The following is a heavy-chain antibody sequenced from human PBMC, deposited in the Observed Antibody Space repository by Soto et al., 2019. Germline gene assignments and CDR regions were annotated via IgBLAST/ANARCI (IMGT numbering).Heavy chain of an antibody. CDR3: ARGHDANND. J-gene: IGHJ4*02. CDR1: GGSISSGGYS. D-gene: IGHD2-8*01. V-gene: IGHV4-30-2*01. CDR2: IYHSGST. Sequence: QVQLQESGSGLVKPSQTLSITCAVSGGSISSGGYSWSWIRQPPGKGLEWIGYIYHSGSTYYNPSLKSRVTISMDTSKNQFSLKLNSVTAADTAVYYCARGHDANNDWGQGTLVTVSS.